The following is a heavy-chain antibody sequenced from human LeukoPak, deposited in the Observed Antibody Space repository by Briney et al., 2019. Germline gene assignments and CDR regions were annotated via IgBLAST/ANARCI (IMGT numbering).Heavy chain of an antibody. D-gene: IGHD2-2*01. CDR1: GGSISSYY. V-gene: IGHV4-59*01. J-gene: IGHJ6*03. CDR2: IYYSGST. Sequence: SETLSLTCTVSGGSISSYYWSWIRQPPGKGLEWIGYIYYSGSTNYNPSLKSRVTISVDTSKNQFSLKLSSVTAADTAVYYCARAPPGDIVVVPAAQEDYYYYYYMDVWGKGTTVTVSS. CDR3: ARAPPGDIVVVPAAQEDYYYYYYMDV.